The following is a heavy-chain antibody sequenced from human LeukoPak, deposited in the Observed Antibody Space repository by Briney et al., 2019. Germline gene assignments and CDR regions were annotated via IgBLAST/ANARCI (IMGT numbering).Heavy chain of an antibody. CDR1: GFTFRSYA. CDR3: AKPATYYDILTGYDY. J-gene: IGHJ4*02. D-gene: IGHD3-9*01. CDR2: ISGSGGRT. Sequence: GGSLRLSCAASGFTFRSYAMSGVGQAPGKGLEGVSAISGSGGRTDYADSVEGPFTISRDNSKNSLYLQMISLRAEDTALYYCAKPATYYDILTGYDYWGQGTLVTVSS. V-gene: IGHV3-23*01.